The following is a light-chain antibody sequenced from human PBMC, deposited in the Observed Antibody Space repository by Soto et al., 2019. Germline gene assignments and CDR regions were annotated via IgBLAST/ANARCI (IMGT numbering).Light chain of an antibody. J-gene: IGKJ1*01. Sequence: SPSTMSASVGDRVTITCRASQSIDSWLAWYQQKPGKAPKFLMYKASNLESGVPSRFSGSGSETEFTLTISSLQPDDFTIYYCQLYTCFPCTFAQGGIVDI. CDR3: QLYTCFPCT. CDR1: QSIDSW. V-gene: IGKV1-5*03. CDR2: KAS.